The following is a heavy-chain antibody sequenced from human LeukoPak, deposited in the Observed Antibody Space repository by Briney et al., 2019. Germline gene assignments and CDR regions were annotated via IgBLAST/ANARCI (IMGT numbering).Heavy chain of an antibody. CDR3: ARAPKYYDISGNFDY. CDR2: ISCSGST. CDR1: GGSIRSYY. D-gene: IGHD3-22*01. J-gene: IGHJ4*02. Sequence: SETLSLTCTVPGGSIRSYYWSWIRQPPGKGLEWIGYISCSGSTNYNPSLKSRVTISVDTSKNQFSLKLSSVTAADTAVYYCARAPKYYDISGNFDYWARGTLVTVSS. V-gene: IGHV4-59*01.